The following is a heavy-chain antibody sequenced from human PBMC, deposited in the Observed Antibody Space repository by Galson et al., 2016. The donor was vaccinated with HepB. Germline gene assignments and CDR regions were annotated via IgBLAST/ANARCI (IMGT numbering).Heavy chain of an antibody. CDR1: GGTLSNYG. D-gene: IGHD5-18*01. Sequence: SVKVSCKASGGTLSNYGISWVRQAPGQGLEWMGGIIAVFGTANYAQEFQVRVMITVDESTNTAYMELRNLRSKDTAVYYCARDPDPREYSYGGGDWGQGTLVTVSS. V-gene: IGHV1-69*13. CDR3: ARDPDPREYSYGGGD. J-gene: IGHJ4*02. CDR2: IIAVFGTA.